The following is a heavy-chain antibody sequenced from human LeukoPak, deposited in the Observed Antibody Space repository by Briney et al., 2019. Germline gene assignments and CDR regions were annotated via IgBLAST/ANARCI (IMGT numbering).Heavy chain of an antibody. D-gene: IGHD3-10*01. V-gene: IGHV1-18*01. CDR1: GYTFTSYG. Sequence: ASVKVSCKASGYTFTSYGISWVRQAPGQGLEWMGWISAYNGNTNYAQKLQGRVTMTTDTPTSTAYMELRSLRSDDTAVYYCARVESTYYYGSGSYLWGQGTLVTVSS. J-gene: IGHJ4*02. CDR2: ISAYNGNT. CDR3: ARVESTYYYGSGSYL.